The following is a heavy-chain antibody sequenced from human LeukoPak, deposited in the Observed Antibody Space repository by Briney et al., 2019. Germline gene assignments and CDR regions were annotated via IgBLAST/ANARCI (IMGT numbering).Heavy chain of an antibody. CDR2: ISAYNGNT. CDR1: GYTYTSYG. CDR3: ARDLGVISFGGVIADY. Sequence: ASVKVSCKASGYTYTSYGISWVRQAPGQGLEWMGWISAYNGNTNYARKFQGRVTITADKSTSKAYMELSNLRSEDTAVYYCARDLGVISFGGVIADYWGQGTLVSVSS. V-gene: IGHV1-18*01. J-gene: IGHJ4*02. D-gene: IGHD3-16*02.